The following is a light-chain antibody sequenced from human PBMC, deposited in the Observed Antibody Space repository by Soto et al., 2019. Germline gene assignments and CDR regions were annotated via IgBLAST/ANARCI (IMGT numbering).Light chain of an antibody. J-gene: IGLJ2*01. V-gene: IGLV1-40*01. Sequence: QPVLTQPPSVSGAPGQRVTISCTGSSSNIGAGYDVHWYQQLPGTAPKLLIYGNSNRPSGVPDRFSGSKSGTSASLAITGIQAEDEADYYCQSYDSSLSAHVVFGGGTKLTVL. CDR2: GNS. CDR3: QSYDSSLSAHVV. CDR1: SSNIGAGYD.